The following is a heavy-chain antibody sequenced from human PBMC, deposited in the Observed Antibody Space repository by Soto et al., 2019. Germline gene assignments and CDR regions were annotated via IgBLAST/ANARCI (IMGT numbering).Heavy chain of an antibody. CDR1: GDSVSSNSAA. J-gene: IGHJ5*02. D-gene: IGHD6-6*01. Sequence: SQTLSLTCVISGDSVSSNSAAWNWIRQSPSRGLEWLGRTYYRSKWYNDYAVSVKSRITINPDTSKNQFSLQLNSVTPEDTAVYYCARDPPSIAARPGGWFDPWGQGTLVTVSS. CDR3: ARDPPSIAARPGGWFDP. CDR2: TYYRSKWYN. V-gene: IGHV6-1*01.